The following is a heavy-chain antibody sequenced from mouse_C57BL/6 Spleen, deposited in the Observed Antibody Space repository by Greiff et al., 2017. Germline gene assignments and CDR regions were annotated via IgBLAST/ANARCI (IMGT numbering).Heavy chain of an antibody. CDR3: ARDGNWDGIAY. D-gene: IGHD4-1*02. CDR2: ISYDGSN. Sequence: EVKLQESGPGLVKPSQSLSLTCSVTGYSITSGYYWNWIRQFPGNKLEWMGYISYDGSNNYNPSLKNRISITRDTSKNQFFLKLNSVTTEDTATYDCARDGNWDGIAYWGQGTLVTVSA. V-gene: IGHV3-6*01. CDR1: GYSITSGYY. J-gene: IGHJ3*01.